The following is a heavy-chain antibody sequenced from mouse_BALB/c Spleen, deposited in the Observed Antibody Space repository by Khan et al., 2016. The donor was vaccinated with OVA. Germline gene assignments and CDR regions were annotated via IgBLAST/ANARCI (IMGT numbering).Heavy chain of an antibody. CDR1: GYTFTEYT. Sequence: VQLQQSGPELVKPGASVKISCKTSGYTFTEYTLHWVKQSHGKSLEWVGVINPKNGVTSYNQKFKGKATLTVDKSSSTAYMEFRSLTSEDSVVYCCGRDAGRYWGQGTSVTVSS. D-gene: IGHD3-3*01. V-gene: IGHV1-18*01. CDR2: INPKNGVT. J-gene: IGHJ4*01. CDR3: GRDAGRY.